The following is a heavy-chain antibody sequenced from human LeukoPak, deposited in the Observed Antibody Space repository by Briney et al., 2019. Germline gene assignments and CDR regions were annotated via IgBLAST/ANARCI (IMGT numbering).Heavy chain of an antibody. CDR3: ARGDHYYDSSAYYY. V-gene: IGHV3-74*01. CDR2: INSDGSTT. J-gene: IGHJ4*02. CDR1: GFTFSSYW. Sequence: GGSLRLSCAASGFTFSSYWMHWVRQAPGKGLVWVSRINSDGSTTSYAASVKGRFTISRDTAKNTLYLQMNSLRAEDTAVYYCARGDHYYDSSAYYYWGQGTLVTVSS. D-gene: IGHD3-22*01.